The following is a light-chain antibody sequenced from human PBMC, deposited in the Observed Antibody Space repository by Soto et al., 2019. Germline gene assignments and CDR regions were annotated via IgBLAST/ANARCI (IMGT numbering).Light chain of an antibody. Sequence: EIVLTQSPGTLSLSPGESATLSCRASQSVSSSYLAWYQQKTGQAPRILIYGESSRATGIPDRLSGSGSGTDLTLTISRLEPEDFAVYYCQQYGSSPITFGQGTRREIK. J-gene: IGKJ5*01. CDR1: QSVSSSY. V-gene: IGKV3-20*01. CDR3: QQYGSSPIT. CDR2: GES.